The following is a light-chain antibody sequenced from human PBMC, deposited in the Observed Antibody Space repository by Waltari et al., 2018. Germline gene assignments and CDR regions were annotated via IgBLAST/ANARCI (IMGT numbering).Light chain of an antibody. CDR2: GAS. V-gene: IGKV3-20*01. CDR1: QSVSRS. J-gene: IGKJ1*01. CDR3: QHYVRLPVS. Sequence: EIVLTQSPGTLSLSPGERATLSCRASQSVSRSLAWYQQKPGQAPRLLIYGASSRATGGPDRVSGSGSGTDFSLTISRLEPEDFAVYYCQHYVRLPVSFGQGTKVEIK.